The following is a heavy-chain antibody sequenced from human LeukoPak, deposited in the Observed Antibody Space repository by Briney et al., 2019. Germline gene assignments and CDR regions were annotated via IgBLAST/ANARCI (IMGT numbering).Heavy chain of an antibody. J-gene: IGHJ4*02. CDR2: VSHDAKNK. Sequence: GRSLRLSCAASGFSFSNCAMHWVRQAPGEGLEWVAVVSHDAKNKFYADSVKGRFTISRDNSKNTVDLQMNSLRAEDMAVYYCATLRNYWGRGTLVTVSS. D-gene: IGHD4-17*01. CDR1: GFSFSNCA. V-gene: IGHV3-30*04. CDR3: ATLRNY.